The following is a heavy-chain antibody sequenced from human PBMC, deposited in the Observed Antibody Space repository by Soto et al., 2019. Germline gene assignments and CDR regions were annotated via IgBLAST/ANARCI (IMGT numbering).Heavy chain of an antibody. CDR2: ISYDGSNK. V-gene: IGHV3-30*18. D-gene: IGHD3-3*01. CDR3: AKDGLRFLEWLSYFDY. CDR1: GFTFSSYG. Sequence: GGSLRLSCAASGFTFSSYGMHWVRQAPGKGLEWVAVISYDGSNKYYVDSVKGRFTISRDNSKNTLYLQMNSLRAEDTAVYYCAKDGLRFLEWLSYFDYWGQGTLVTVSS. J-gene: IGHJ4*02.